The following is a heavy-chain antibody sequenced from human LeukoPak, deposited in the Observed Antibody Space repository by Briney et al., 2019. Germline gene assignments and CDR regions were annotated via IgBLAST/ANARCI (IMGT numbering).Heavy chain of an antibody. J-gene: IGHJ4*02. CDR1: GFTFSSYA. CDR3: ASXXPRNXXYGLDY. V-gene: IGHV3-30-3*01. CDR2: ISYDGSNK. Sequence: GGSLRLSCAASGFTFSSYAMHWVRQAPGKGLEWVAVISYDGSNKYYADSVKGRFTISRDNSKNTLYLQMNSLRAEDTAVYYCASXXPRNXXYGLDYXGQXXXXXXSS. D-gene: IGHD4-17*01.